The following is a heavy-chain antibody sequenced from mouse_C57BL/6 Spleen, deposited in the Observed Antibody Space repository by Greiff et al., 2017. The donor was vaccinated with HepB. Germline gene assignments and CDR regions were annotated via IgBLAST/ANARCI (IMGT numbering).Heavy chain of an antibody. CDR3: ARGDDYDALAY. CDR2: IDPSDSYT. Sequence: QVQLKQPGAELVMPGASVKLSCKASGYTFTSYWMHWVKQRPGQGLEWIGEIDPSDSYTNYNQKFKGKSTLTVDKSSSTAYMQLSSLTSEDSAVYYCARGDDYDALAYWGQGTLVTVSA. V-gene: IGHV1-69*01. CDR1: GYTFTSYW. J-gene: IGHJ3*01. D-gene: IGHD2-4*01.